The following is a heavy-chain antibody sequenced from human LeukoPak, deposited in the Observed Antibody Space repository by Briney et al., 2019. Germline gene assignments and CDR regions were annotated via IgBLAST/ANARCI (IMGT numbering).Heavy chain of an antibody. V-gene: IGHV3-23*01. D-gene: IGHD2-2*01. CDR1: GFNFASYA. CDR2: ISGSDATS. CDR3: AKDISSNCYRGRGVDH. J-gene: IGHJ4*02. Sequence: GGPLRLSCEVSGFNFASYAMNWVRQAPGKGLEWVSAISGSDATSCYRDSVKGRLTISRDNSKDTLYLHIKSLRAEDTAVYYCAKDISSNCYRGRGVDHWGQGTLVTVSS.